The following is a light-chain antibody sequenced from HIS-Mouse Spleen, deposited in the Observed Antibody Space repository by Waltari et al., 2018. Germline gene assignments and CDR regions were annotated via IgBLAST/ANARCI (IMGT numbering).Light chain of an antibody. CDR2: EDN. CDR1: SGTIASNS. J-gene: IGLJ2*01. V-gene: IGLV6-57*02. CDR3: QSYDSSNHVV. Sequence: NFMLTQPHSVSESPGKTVTISCPGSSGTIASNSVQWYQQRPGSAPTTVIYEDNQRPSGVPDRFSGSIDSSSNSASLTISGLKTEDEADYYCQSYDSSNHVVFGGGTKLTVL.